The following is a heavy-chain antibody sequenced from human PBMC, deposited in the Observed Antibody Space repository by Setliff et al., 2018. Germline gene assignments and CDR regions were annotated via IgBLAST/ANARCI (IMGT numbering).Heavy chain of an antibody. J-gene: IGHJ5*02. CDR2: INPEGSAR. CDR3: VPGRGS. CDR1: GFSFRNCW. V-gene: IGHV3-7*01. Sequence: PGGSLRLSCVASGFSFRNCWVSWVRQAPGKGLEWVASINPEGSARYYVDSVKGRFTISRDNAKNSLSLQMDNLRAEDTAVFYCVPGRGSWGQGALVTVSS. D-gene: IGHD6-25*01.